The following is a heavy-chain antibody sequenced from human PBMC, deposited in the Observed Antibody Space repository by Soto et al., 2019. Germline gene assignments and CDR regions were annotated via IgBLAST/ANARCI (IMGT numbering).Heavy chain of an antibody. Sequence: SETLSLTCVVSGGSISSNRWWSWVRQPPGKGLEWIGEIYHNGSTNYKSSLKSRVIIKLDKSKDQFSLKMISVTAAVTALYYCARGTYYFGSSSDGLETWGPGTLVTVSA. CDR3: ARGTYYFGSSSDGLET. D-gene: IGHD3-22*01. J-gene: IGHJ5*02. CDR2: IYHNGST. CDR1: GGSISSNRW. V-gene: IGHV4-4*02.